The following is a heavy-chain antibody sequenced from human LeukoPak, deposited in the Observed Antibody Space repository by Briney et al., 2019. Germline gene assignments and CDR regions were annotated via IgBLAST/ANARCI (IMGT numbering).Heavy chain of an antibody. CDR1: GFTFSSSV. Sequence: PGGSLRLSCAASGFTFSSSVMSWVRQAPGKGVEWVSAISGSGGNTYYEDSVKGRFTISRDNSKNTLYLQMNSLRAEDTAVYYCAKGAIAALNAYFDYWGQGTLVTVSS. J-gene: IGHJ4*02. D-gene: IGHD2-15*01. CDR2: ISGSGGNT. CDR3: AKGAIAALNAYFDY. V-gene: IGHV3-23*01.